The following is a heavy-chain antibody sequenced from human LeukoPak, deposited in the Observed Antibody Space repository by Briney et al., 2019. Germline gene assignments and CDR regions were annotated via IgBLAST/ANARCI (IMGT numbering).Heavy chain of an antibody. D-gene: IGHD7-27*01. CDR1: GFTFSSYA. Sequence: QPEGSLRLSCAASGFTFSSYAMSWVRQAPGKGLEWVSAISGSGGSTYYADSVKGRFTISRDNSKNTPYLQMNSLRAEDTAVYYCAKSHWGHRYYFDYWGQGTLVTVSS. CDR3: AKSHWGHRYYFDY. CDR2: ISGSGGST. J-gene: IGHJ4*02. V-gene: IGHV3-23*01.